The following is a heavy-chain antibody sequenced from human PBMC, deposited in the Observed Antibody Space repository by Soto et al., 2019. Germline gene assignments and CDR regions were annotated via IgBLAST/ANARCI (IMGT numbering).Heavy chain of an antibody. Sequence: GGSLRLSCAASGFTFSSYAMHWVRQAPGKGLEWVAVISYDGSNKYYADSVKGRFTISRDNSKNTLYLQMNSLRAEDTAVYYCARDPWDDSSGYPDYWGQGTLVTVSS. J-gene: IGHJ4*02. D-gene: IGHD3-22*01. CDR1: GFTFSSYA. V-gene: IGHV3-30-3*01. CDR3: ARDPWDDSSGYPDY. CDR2: ISYDGSNK.